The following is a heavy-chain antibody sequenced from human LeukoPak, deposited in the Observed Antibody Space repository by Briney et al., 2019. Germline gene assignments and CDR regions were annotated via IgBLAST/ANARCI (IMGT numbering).Heavy chain of an antibody. D-gene: IGHD2-15*01. Sequence: ASVKVSCKASGYTFTGYYMHWVRQAPGQGLEWMGWINPNSGGTNYAQKFQGRVTMTRDTSISTAYMELSRLRFDDTAMYYCTRTLIPGTVVGLDYWGQGTLVTVSS. CDR3: TRTLIPGTVVGLDY. J-gene: IGHJ4*02. CDR2: INPNSGGT. CDR1: GYTFTGYY. V-gene: IGHV1-2*02.